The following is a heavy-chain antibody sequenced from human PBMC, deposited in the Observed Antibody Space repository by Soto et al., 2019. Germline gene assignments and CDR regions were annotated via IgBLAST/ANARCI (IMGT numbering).Heavy chain of an antibody. J-gene: IGHJ4*02. CDR1: GFTFTSSA. Sequence: VKVSCKASGFTFTSSAVQWVRQARGQRLEWIGWIVVGSGNTNYAQKFQERVTITRDMSTSTAYMELSSLRSEDTAVYYCAASGGTGYYDFDYWGQGTLVTVSS. D-gene: IGHD3-9*01. CDR3: AASGGTGYYDFDY. CDR2: IVVGSGNT. V-gene: IGHV1-58*01.